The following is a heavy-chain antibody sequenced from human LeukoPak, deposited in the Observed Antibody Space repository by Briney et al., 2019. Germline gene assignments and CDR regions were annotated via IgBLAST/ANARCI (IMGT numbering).Heavy chain of an antibody. Sequence: PSETLSLTCTVSGGSITNYYWSWIRQPPGKGLEWIGYISYSGTTNYNPSLKSRVTISVDTSKNQFSLRLSSVTAADTAVYYCAREGGPYRPLDYSGQGTLVTVSS. CDR3: AREGGPYRPLDY. V-gene: IGHV4-59*01. CDR1: GGSITNYY. CDR2: ISYSGTT. J-gene: IGHJ4*02.